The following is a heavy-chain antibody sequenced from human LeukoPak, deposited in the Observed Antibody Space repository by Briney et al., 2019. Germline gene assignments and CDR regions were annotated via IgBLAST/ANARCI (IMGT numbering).Heavy chain of an antibody. V-gene: IGHV4-39*01. CDR2: VYYSGSA. Sequence: SETLSLTCTVSGGSISNSTYYWGWIRQPPGKGLEWVGTVYYSGSAYYNPSLKSRVTISVDTSKNQFSLKLRSVTAANMAVYYCARRIFGLYYFDYWGQGSLVTVSS. J-gene: IGHJ4*02. CDR3: ARRIFGLYYFDY. CDR1: GGSISNSTYY. D-gene: IGHD3/OR15-3a*01.